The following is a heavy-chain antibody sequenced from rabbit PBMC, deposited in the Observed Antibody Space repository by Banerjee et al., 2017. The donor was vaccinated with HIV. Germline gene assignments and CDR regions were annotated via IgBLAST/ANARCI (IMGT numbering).Heavy chain of an antibody. CDR1: GIDFSSYYY. CDR3: ARGYAYGTDQSYYFDL. Sequence: QQQLEESGGGLVKPGGTLTLTCKASGIDFSSYYYMCWVRQAPGKGLEWIACIDAGSSGYTYYARWAKGRFTISKTSSTTVTLQMTSLTAADTATYFCARGYAYGTDQSYYFDLWGQGTLVTVS. D-gene: IGHD6-1*01. J-gene: IGHJ4*01. CDR2: IDAGSSGYT. V-gene: IGHV1S45*01.